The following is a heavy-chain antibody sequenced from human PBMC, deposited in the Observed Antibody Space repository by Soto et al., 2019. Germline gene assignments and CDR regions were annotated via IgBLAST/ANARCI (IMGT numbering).Heavy chain of an antibody. D-gene: IGHD2-15*01. CDR3: ARSQGGSSSLDIYYYYYYGMDV. Sequence: QVQLVQSGAEVKKPGSSVKVSCKAPGGTFSTYAISWVRQAPGQGLEWMGGVMPIFGTPKYAQKFQGRVTITADESTSTGYMELRSLRSEDTAVYYCARSQGGSSSLDIYYYYYYGMDVWGQGTTVTVSS. V-gene: IGHV1-69*01. J-gene: IGHJ6*02. CDR1: GGTFSTYA. CDR2: VMPIFGTP.